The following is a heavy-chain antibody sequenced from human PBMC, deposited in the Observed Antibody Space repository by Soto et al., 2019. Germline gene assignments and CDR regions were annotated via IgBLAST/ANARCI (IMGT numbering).Heavy chain of an antibody. CDR2: IDPSDSYT. Sequence: GESLKISCKGSGYSFTSYWISWVRQMPGKGLEWMGRIDPSDSYTNYSPSFQGHVTISADKSISTAYLQCSILKASDTAMYYCARQTYILTPNDYWGQGTLVTVSS. D-gene: IGHD3-9*01. CDR3: ARQTYILTPNDY. J-gene: IGHJ4*02. CDR1: GYSFTSYW. V-gene: IGHV5-10-1*01.